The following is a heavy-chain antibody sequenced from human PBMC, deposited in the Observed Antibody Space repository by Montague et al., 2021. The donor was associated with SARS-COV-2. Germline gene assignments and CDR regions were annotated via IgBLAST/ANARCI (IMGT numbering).Heavy chain of an antibody. CDR3: AIYSSGWYGWGFDY. Sequence: SLRLSCAASVFTVSRYEMNLVRQAPGKGLEWVSYLSSSCSTLYYSYSRXGLFTISRDNAKNSLYLQMNILRAEDTAVYYCAIYSSGWYGWGFDYWGQGTLVTVSS. D-gene: IGHD6-19*01. CDR2: LSSSCSTL. J-gene: IGHJ4*02. CDR1: VFTVSRYE. V-gene: IGHV3-48*03.